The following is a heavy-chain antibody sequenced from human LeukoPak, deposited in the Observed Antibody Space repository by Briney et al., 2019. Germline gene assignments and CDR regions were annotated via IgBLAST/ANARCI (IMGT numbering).Heavy chain of an antibody. CDR3: VRNSATGFDS. CDR1: GSTFSDYW. Sequence: GGSLRLSCAASGSTFSDYWTHWVRQAPGKGLVWVSRIKNDGSSTTYADSVKGRFTISRDNAKYTLSLLMSALRVDDTAVYYCVRNSATGFDSWGQGTLVTVSS. J-gene: IGHJ4*02. D-gene: IGHD6-13*01. CDR2: IKNDGSST. V-gene: IGHV3-74*01.